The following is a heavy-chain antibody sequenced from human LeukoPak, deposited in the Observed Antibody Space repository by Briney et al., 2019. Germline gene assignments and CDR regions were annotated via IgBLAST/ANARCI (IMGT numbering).Heavy chain of an antibody. V-gene: IGHV3-64D*06. D-gene: IGHD1-14*01. Sequence: GGSLRLSCSASGVPFITLGTHGVRQAPRKGLEHVSTIGSDGDGTYYADSVKDRFIISRDNSKNAVYLQMSSLRPEDTAVYYCVSPVFINFWGQGTLVTVSS. CDR1: GVPFITLG. CDR3: VSPVFINF. J-gene: IGHJ4*01. CDR2: IGSDGDGT.